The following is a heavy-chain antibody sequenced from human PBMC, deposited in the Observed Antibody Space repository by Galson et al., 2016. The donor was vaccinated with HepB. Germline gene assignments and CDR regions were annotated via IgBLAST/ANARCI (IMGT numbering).Heavy chain of an antibody. CDR1: GGTTRNYP. CDR3: AREFPGSARGTHDAFDI. V-gene: IGHV1-69*01. CDR2: IIAVFRIG. J-gene: IGHJ3*02. D-gene: IGHD6-13*01. Sequence: CKASGGTTRNYPITWVRQAPGQGLEWMGGIIAVFRIGNYAQKFQGRVKITADDSTSTAYMELSSLRSEDTAVYYCAREFPGSARGTHDAFDIWGQGTMVTVSS.